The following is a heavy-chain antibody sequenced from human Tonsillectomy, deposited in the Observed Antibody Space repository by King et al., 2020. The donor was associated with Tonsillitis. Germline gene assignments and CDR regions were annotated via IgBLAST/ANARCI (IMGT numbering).Heavy chain of an antibody. V-gene: IGHV4-59*01. J-gene: IGHJ5*02. Sequence: VQLQESGPGLVKPSETLSLTCSVSGASIRSYYWNWIRQPPGKGLEWIAYIYYSGNTNYNPSLRSRVTISVDTSKNQFSLKLRSVTAADTAVYYFARGGYSYDPDPWGQGTLVTVSP. D-gene: IGHD5-18*01. CDR2: IYYSGNT. CDR1: GASIRSYY. CDR3: ARGGYSYDPDP.